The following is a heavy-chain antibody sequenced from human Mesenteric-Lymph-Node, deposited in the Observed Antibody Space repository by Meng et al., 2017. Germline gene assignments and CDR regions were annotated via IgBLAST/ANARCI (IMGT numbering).Heavy chain of an antibody. Sequence: ASVKVSCKASGYTFTSYGISWVRQAPGQGLEWMGWMNTNSGNTGYAQKFQGRVTMTRNTSISTAYLELSSLRSEDTAVYYCARSSWYYYDFGVFDIWGQGTMVTVSS. CDR2: MNTNSGNT. D-gene: IGHD3-22*01. CDR1: GYTFTSYG. V-gene: IGHV1-8*02. CDR3: ARSSWYYYDFGVFDI. J-gene: IGHJ3*02.